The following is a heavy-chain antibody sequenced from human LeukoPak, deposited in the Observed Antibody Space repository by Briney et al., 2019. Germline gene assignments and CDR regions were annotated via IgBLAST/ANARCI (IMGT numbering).Heavy chain of an antibody. D-gene: IGHD2-15*01. CDR3: ARYGYCSGGSCYDAEYFQH. CDR1: GYTFTGYY. Sequence: GASVKVSCKASGYTFTGYYMHWVRQAPGQGLEWMGWINPNSGGTNYAQKFQGRVTMARDTSINTAYMELSRLRSDDTAVYYCARYGYCSGGSCYDAEYFQHWGQGTLFTVSS. CDR2: INPNSGGT. J-gene: IGHJ1*01. V-gene: IGHV1-2*02.